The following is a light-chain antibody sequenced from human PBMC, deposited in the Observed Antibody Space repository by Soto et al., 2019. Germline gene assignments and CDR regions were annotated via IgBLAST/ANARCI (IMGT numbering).Light chain of an antibody. V-gene: IGLV2-8*01. CDR1: SSDVGGYNY. CDR2: EVS. J-gene: IGLJ2*01. CDR3: SSYAGSNNVV. Sequence: QSALTQPPSASGSPGQSGTISCTGTSSDVGGYNYVSWYQQHPGKAPKLMIYEVSKRPSGVPDRFSGSKSGNTASLTVSGRQAEDEADYYCSSYAGSNNVVFGGGTKLTVL.